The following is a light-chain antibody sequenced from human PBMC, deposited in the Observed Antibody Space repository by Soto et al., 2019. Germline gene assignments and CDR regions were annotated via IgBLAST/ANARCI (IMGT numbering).Light chain of an antibody. CDR2: DAS. Sequence: DIQMTQSPSTLSASVGDRVTITCRASQSISSWLAWYQQKPGKAPKLLIYDASSLESGVPSRFSGSGSGTEFTLTISSLQPDDFATYYCQQYSSYSFTFGPGTKVDIK. V-gene: IGKV1-5*01. J-gene: IGKJ3*01. CDR1: QSISSW. CDR3: QQYSSYSFT.